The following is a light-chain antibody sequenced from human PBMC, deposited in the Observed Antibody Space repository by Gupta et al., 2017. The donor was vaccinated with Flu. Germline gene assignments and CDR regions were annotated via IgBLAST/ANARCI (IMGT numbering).Light chain of an antibody. Sequence: GGYNRVSWYEQRPGKAPKLILYDVTERPSGVPDRFSGSKSGNTASLTISGLQADDEADYYCSSHAGRVTWVFGTGTTVTVL. J-gene: IGLJ1*01. CDR3: SSHAGRVTWV. CDR1: GGYNR. V-gene: IGLV2-11*01. CDR2: DVT.